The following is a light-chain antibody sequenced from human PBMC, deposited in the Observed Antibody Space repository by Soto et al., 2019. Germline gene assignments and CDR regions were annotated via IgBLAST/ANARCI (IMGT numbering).Light chain of an antibody. CDR3: QQYQTSPRNT. CDR2: GLS. CDR1: QSINNNY. J-gene: IGKJ2*01. Sequence: IVLTQSPDTLSLSPGERATLSCRASQSINNNYVAWYQQKPCQAPRLLIHGLSSRSTGIPDRFSGSGSGTDFTLTISSLEPEDFPVYYCQQYQTSPRNTFGQGTNLEIK. V-gene: IGKV3-20*01.